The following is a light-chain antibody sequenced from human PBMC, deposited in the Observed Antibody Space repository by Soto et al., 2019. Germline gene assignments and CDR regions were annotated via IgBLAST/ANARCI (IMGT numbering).Light chain of an antibody. CDR1: QSVSSN. J-gene: IGKJ5*01. CDR3: QQYNNWPIT. Sequence: EIVMTQSPATLSVSPGERATLSCRASQSVSSNLAWYQQKPGQAPRLLIYGASTRATGIPARFSGSGSGKEFTLTISSLHSEDFAVYYCQQYNNWPITFGQGTRLEIK. CDR2: GAS. V-gene: IGKV3-15*01.